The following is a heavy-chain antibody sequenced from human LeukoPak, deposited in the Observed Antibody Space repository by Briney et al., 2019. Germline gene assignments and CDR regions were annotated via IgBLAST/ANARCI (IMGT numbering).Heavy chain of an antibody. J-gene: IGHJ6*02. V-gene: IGHV1-46*01. D-gene: IGHD3-3*01. CDR3: ARDLAIFGVVTPIPYYYYYGMDV. CDR2: INPSGGST. Sequence: GASVKVSCKASGYTFTSYYMHWVRQAPGQGLEWMGIINPSGGSTSYAQKFQGRVTMTRDTSTSTVYMELSSLRSEDTAVYYCARDLAIFGVVTPIPYYYYYGMDVWGQGTTVTVSS. CDR1: GYTFTSYY.